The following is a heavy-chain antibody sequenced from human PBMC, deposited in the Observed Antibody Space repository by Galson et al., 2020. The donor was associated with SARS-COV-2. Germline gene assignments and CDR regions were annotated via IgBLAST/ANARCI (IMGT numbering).Heavy chain of an antibody. CDR2: INPNSCGT. Sequence: ASVKVSCKASGYTFTGYYMHWVRQAPGQGLEWMGWINPNSCGTNYAQKFQGRVTMTRDTSISIAYMELSRLRSDDTAVYYCARDGTAMVTNGFDIWGQGTMVTVSS. D-gene: IGHD5-18*01. V-gene: IGHV1-2*02. CDR3: ARDGTAMVTNGFDI. J-gene: IGHJ3*02. CDR1: GYTFTGYY.